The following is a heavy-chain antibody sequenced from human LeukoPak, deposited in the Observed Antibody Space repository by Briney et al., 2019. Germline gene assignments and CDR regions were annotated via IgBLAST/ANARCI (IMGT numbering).Heavy chain of an antibody. Sequence: GASVKVSCKASGYTFTSYYMHWVRQAPGQGLEWMGIINPSGGSTSYAQKFQGRVTMTRDMSTSTVYMELSSLRSEDTAVYYCARDRYSSSRKPGYDAFDIWGQGTMVTVSS. V-gene: IGHV1-46*01. CDR3: ARDRYSSSRKPGYDAFDI. D-gene: IGHD6-13*01. CDR2: INPSGGST. J-gene: IGHJ3*02. CDR1: GYTFTSYY.